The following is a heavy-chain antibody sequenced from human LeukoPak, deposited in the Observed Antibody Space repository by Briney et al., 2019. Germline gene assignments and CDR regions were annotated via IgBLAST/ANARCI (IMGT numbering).Heavy chain of an antibody. Sequence: SETLSLTCTVSGGSFTSYYWSWIRQPAGKGLEFIGRINPSGNTNYNPSLKSRVTMSVDTSKNQFSLKLSSVTAADTAVYYCARDPSSFGGRFDPWGQGTLVAVSS. D-gene: IGHD3-10*01. V-gene: IGHV4-4*07. CDR1: GGSFTSYY. J-gene: IGHJ5*02. CDR3: ARDPSSFGGRFDP. CDR2: INPSGNT.